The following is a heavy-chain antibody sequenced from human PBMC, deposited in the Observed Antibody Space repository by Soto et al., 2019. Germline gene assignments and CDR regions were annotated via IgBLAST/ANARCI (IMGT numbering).Heavy chain of an antibody. D-gene: IGHD2-2*01. V-gene: IGHV3-33*01. CDR2: IWYDGSNK. CDR3: ARDIPGYCSSTSCLGGMDV. CDR1: GFSFSSYG. Sequence: AGGSLRLSCAACGFSFSSYGMHWVRQAPGKGLEWVAVIWYDGSNKCYADSVKGRFTISRGNSKNTLYLQMNSLRAEDTAVYYCARDIPGYCSSTSCLGGMDVWGQGTTVTVSS. J-gene: IGHJ6*02.